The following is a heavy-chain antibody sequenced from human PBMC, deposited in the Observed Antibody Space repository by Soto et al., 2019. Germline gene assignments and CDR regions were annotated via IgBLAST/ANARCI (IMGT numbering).Heavy chain of an antibody. Sequence: ASVKVSCKASGYTFTSYDINWVRQATGQGLEWMGWMNPNSGNTGYAQKFQGRVTMTRNTSISTAYMELSSLRSEDTAVYYCARERRLPYYDFWSGYYTPRYFDYWGEGTQATVTS. CDR2: MNPNSGNT. CDR1: GYTFTSYD. V-gene: IGHV1-8*01. D-gene: IGHD3-3*01. J-gene: IGHJ4*02. CDR3: ARERRLPYYDFWSGYYTPRYFDY.